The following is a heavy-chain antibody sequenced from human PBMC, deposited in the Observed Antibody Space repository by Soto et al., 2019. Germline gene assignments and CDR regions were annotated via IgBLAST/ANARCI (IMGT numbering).Heavy chain of an antibody. CDR1: GYTFTSYA. V-gene: IGHV1-3*01. Sequence: QVQLVQSGAEVKKPGASVKVSCKASGYTFTSYAMHWVRQAPGQRLEWMGWINAGNGNTKYSQNFQGRVTITRDTSESTAYMELSSLRSEETAVYYCERSIRLAGDYWGQGTLVTVSS. CDR2: INAGNGNT. J-gene: IGHJ4*02. CDR3: ERSIRLAGDY.